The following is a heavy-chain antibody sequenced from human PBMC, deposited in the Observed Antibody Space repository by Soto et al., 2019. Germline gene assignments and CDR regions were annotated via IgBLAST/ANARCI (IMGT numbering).Heavy chain of an antibody. V-gene: IGHV4-30-4*01. Sequence: KAXATLSLTCTVSGGSISSGDYYGSWIRQPPGKGLEWIGYIYYSGSTYYNPSLKSRVTISVDTSKNQFSLKLSSVTAADTAVYYCARDSTGTTSYYGMDVWGQGTTVTVSS. J-gene: IGHJ6*02. CDR1: GGSISSGDYY. D-gene: IGHD1-7*01. CDR2: IYYSGST. CDR3: ARDSTGTTSYYGMDV.